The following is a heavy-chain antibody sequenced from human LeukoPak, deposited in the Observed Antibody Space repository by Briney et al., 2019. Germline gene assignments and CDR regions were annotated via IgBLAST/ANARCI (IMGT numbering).Heavy chain of an antibody. D-gene: IGHD1-7*01. Sequence: SETLSLTCTVSGGSISSGGYYWNWIRQHPGKGLEWIVNIYYSGSTYYNPSLKSRLTISVDTSKNQFSLKLSSVTAADTAVYYCARGGDWNYTARLYYYAMDVWGQGTTVTVSS. CDR2: IYYSGST. J-gene: IGHJ6*02. CDR1: GGSISSGGYY. CDR3: ARGGDWNYTARLYYYAMDV. V-gene: IGHV4-31*03.